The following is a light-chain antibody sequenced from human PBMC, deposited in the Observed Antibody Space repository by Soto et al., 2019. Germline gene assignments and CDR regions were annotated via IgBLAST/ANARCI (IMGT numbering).Light chain of an antibody. CDR2: RNN. V-gene: IGLV1-47*01. J-gene: IGLJ2*01. CDR1: SSNIGSNY. Sequence: QSVLTQPPSASGTPGQRVTISCSGSSSNIGSNYVYWYQQLPGTAPKLLIYRNNQLPSVVPDRFSGSKSGTSASLAISGLRSEDEADYYCAAWDDSLSALFGGGTKLPV. CDR3: AAWDDSLSAL.